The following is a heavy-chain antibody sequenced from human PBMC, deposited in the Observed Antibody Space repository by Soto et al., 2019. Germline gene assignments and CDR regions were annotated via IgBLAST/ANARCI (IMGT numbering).Heavy chain of an antibody. CDR3: ARNNHGDYPFDY. D-gene: IGHD4-17*01. J-gene: IGHJ4*02. CDR1: GGSISSSSYY. Sequence: QLQLQESGPGLVKPSETLSLTCTVSGGSISSSSYYWGWIRQPPGKGLEWIGSIYYSGSTYYNPSLKSRVTIPVDTSKNQFSLKLSSVTAADTAVYYCARNNHGDYPFDYWGQGTLVTVSS. CDR2: IYYSGST. V-gene: IGHV4-39*01.